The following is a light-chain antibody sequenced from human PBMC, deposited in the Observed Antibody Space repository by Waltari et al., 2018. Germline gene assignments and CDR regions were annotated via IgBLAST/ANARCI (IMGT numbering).Light chain of an antibody. Sequence: DIVMTQSPLSLPVTPGEPASIPCRSSQSLLHSNVYNYLDWYLQKPGQSPQLLIYLGSNRASGVPDRFSGSGSGTDFSLTISSLEPEDFAVYYCHQRSLWPWTFGQGTKVAIK. J-gene: IGKJ1*01. V-gene: IGKV2-28*01. CDR2: LGS. CDR3: HQRSLWPWT. CDR1: QSLLHSNVYNY.